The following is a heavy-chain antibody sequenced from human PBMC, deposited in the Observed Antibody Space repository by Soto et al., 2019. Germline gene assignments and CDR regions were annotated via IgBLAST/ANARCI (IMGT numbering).Heavy chain of an antibody. D-gene: IGHD3-22*01. Sequence: EVQLVESGGGLVKPGGSLRLSCAASGFTFSSYSMNWVRQAPGKGLEWVSSISSSSSYIYYADSVKGRFTISRDNAKNSLDLQMNSLRAEDTAVYYCARRVGAYYYDSSGYYAINWGQGTLVTVSS. CDR3: ARRVGAYYYDSSGYYAIN. CDR2: ISSSSSYI. V-gene: IGHV3-21*03. J-gene: IGHJ4*02. CDR1: GFTFSSYS.